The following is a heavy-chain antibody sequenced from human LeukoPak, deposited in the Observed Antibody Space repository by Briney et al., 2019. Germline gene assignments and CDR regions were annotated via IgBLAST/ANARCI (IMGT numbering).Heavy chain of an antibody. CDR1: EFTVSSNY. Sequence: PGGSLRLSCAASEFTVSSNYMSWVRQAPGKGLEWVSVIYSGGSTYYADSVKGRFTVSRDNSKDTVNSLRPEDTALYYCVKDMTLQIEKNYYLSYFEYWGQGTLVTVSS. D-gene: IGHD2/OR15-2a*01. J-gene: IGHJ4*02. CDR3: VKDMTLQIEKNYYLSYFEY. CDR2: IYSGGST. V-gene: IGHV3-53*05.